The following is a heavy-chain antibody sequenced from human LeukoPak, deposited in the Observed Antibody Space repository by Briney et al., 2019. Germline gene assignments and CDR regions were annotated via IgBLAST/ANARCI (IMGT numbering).Heavy chain of an antibody. D-gene: IGHD4-17*01. CDR2: IKQDGSEK. J-gene: IGHJ4*02. CDR3: ARALSYGDYFDY. Sequence: PRGSLRLSCAVSGFTFSSYWMSWVRQAPEKGLEWVANIKQDGSEKYYVDSVKGRFTISRDNAKNSLYLQMSSLRAEDTAVYYCARALSYGDYFDYWGQGTLVTVSS. CDR1: GFTFSSYW. V-gene: IGHV3-7*04.